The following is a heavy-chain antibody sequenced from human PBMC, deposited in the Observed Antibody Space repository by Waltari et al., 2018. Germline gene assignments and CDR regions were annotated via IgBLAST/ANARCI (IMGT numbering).Heavy chain of an antibody. D-gene: IGHD2-21*01. Sequence: QVQLVESGGGVVQPGRSLRLSCAASGFMFSSYGMHWVRQAPGKGVEGRAVIPYDGSYKFYADSVKGRFTISRDNSKNTLDLQMNSLRVEDTAVYYCARDDSAPGNNFDIWGQGTMVTVSS. CDR1: GFMFSSYG. CDR2: IPYDGSYK. V-gene: IGHV3-33*01. CDR3: ARDDSAPGNNFDI. J-gene: IGHJ3*02.